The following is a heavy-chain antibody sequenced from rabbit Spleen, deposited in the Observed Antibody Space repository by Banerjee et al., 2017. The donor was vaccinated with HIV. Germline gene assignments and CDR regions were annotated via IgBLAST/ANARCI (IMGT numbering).Heavy chain of an antibody. J-gene: IGHJ6*01. CDR1: GFTLSSYYM. V-gene: IGHV1S45*01. D-gene: IGHD8-1*01. CDR3: ARDTGSSFSSYGMDL. Sequence: QEQLVESGGGLVQPGGSLKLSCKASGFTLSSYYMNWVRQAPGKGLQWIACINTDTGKAVYATWAKGRFAISKTSSTTVTLQMTSLTVADTATYFCARDTGSSFSSYGMDLWGPGTLVTVS. CDR2: INTDTGKA.